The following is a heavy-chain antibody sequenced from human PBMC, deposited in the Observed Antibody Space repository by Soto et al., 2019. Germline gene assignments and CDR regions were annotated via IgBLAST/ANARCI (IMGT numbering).Heavy chain of an antibody. CDR3: VRDGTKTLRDWFDP. CDR1: GASISGYY. D-gene: IGHD1-1*01. Sequence: SETLSLTCTLSGASISGYYWSWIRKSAGKGLEWIGRIYATGTTDYNPSLKSRVMMSVDTSKKQFSLRLRSVTAADTAVYYCVRDGTKTLRDWFDPWGQGISVTVSS. CDR2: IYATGTT. J-gene: IGHJ5*02. V-gene: IGHV4-4*07.